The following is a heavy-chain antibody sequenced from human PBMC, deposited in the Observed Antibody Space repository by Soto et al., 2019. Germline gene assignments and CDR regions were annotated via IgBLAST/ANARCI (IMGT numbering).Heavy chain of an antibody. D-gene: IGHD3-3*01. CDR3: ARDKRVEDYDFWSGYYTGDY. CDR2: ISYDGSNK. V-gene: IGHV3-30-3*01. J-gene: IGHJ4*02. CDR1: GFTFSSYA. Sequence: QVQLVESGGGVIQPGRSLRLSCAASGFTFSSYAMHWVRQAPGKGLEWVAVISYDGSNKYYADSVKGRFTISRDNSKNTLYLQMNSLRAEDTAVYYCARDKRVEDYDFWSGYYTGDYWGQGTLVTVSS.